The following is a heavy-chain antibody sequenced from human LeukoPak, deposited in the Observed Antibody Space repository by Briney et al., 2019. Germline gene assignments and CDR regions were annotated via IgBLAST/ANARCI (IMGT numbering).Heavy chain of an antibody. Sequence: GGSLRLSCAASGFTFSSYAMSWVRQAPGKGLEWVSAISGSGGSTYYADSVKGRFTISRDNSKNTLYLQMNNLRAEDTAIYYCTKETKNYYGSGSYPEYWGQGILVAVSS. CDR2: ISGSGGST. J-gene: IGHJ4*02. CDR3: TKETKNYYGSGSYPEY. V-gene: IGHV3-23*01. D-gene: IGHD3-10*01. CDR1: GFTFSSYA.